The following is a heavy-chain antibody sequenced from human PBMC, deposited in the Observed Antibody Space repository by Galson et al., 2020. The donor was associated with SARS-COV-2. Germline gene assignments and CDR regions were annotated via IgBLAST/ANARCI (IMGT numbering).Heavy chain of an antibody. CDR1: GFTFSSYS. J-gene: IGHJ6*02. CDR3: ARDLSSITIFGVGRYGMDV. V-gene: IGHV3-48*02. D-gene: IGHD3-3*01. CDR2: ISSSSSTI. Sequence: GGSLRLSCAASGFTFSSYSINWVRQAPGKGLEWVSYISSSSSTIYYADSVKGRFTISRDNAKNSLYLQMNSLRDEDTAVYYCARDLSSITIFGVGRYGMDVWGQGTTVTVSS.